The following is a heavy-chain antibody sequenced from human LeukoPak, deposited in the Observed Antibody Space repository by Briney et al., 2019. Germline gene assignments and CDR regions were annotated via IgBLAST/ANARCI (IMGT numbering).Heavy chain of an antibody. CDR1: GYTFTSYG. CDR2: VSPYNGNT. J-gene: IGHJ3*01. CDR3: AREWGHYYDA. D-gene: IGHD3-22*01. V-gene: IGHV1-18*01. Sequence: ASVKVSCKASGYTFTSYGITWVRQAPGQGLEWMGWVSPYNGNTNYAQHLQGRVTMTTDTSTTTAYMELRSLRSDDTAIYYCAREWGHYYDAWGQGTMVTVSS.